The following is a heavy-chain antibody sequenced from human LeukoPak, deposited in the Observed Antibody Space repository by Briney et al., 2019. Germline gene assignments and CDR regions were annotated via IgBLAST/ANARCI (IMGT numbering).Heavy chain of an antibody. CDR2: IYPGDSDT. V-gene: IGHV5-51*01. CDR3: ARSLGSHNYQPHCFDY. CDR1: GYRFTSYW. J-gene: IGHJ4*02. Sequence: GGALKISLKGSGYRFTSYWIGWVRPMPGKGLEWIGIIYPGDSDTRYSPSFQGQVTISADKSISTAYLQWSSLKASDTAMYYCARSLGSHNYQPHCFDYWGQGTLVTVSS. D-gene: IGHD5-24*01.